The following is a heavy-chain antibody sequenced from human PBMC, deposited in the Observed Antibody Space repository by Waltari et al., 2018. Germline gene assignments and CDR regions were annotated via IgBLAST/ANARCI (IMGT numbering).Heavy chain of an antibody. J-gene: IGHJ3*02. V-gene: IGHV4-34*01. CDR2: INHSGST. Sequence: QVQLQQWGAGLLKPSETLSLTCAVYGGSFSGYYWSWIRQPPGKGLEWIGEINHSGSTNYNPSLKSRVTISVDTSKNQFSLKLSSVTAADTAVYYCARTKLKDAFDIWGQGTMVTVSS. CDR3: ARTKLKDAFDI. CDR1: GGSFSGYY. D-gene: IGHD1-7*01.